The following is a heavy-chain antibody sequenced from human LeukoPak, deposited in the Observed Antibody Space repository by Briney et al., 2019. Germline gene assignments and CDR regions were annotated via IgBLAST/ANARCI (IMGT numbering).Heavy chain of an antibody. CDR1: GFSFSDYY. CDR2: ISSSGSTI. CDR3: ARDSMEYQGGWELRAFDI. J-gene: IGHJ3*02. D-gene: IGHD1-26*01. V-gene: IGHV3-11*04. Sequence: GGSLRLSCVASGFSFSDYYMSWIRQAPGGGLEWVSYISSSGSTIYYADSVKGRFTISRDNAKNSLYLQMNSLRAEDTAVYYCARDSMEYQGGWELRAFDIWGQGTMVTVSS.